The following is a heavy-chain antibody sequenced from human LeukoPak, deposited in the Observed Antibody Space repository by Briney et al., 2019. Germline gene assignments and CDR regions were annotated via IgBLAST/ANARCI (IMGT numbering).Heavy chain of an antibody. Sequence: SLRLSSAAPGFTFTDYFRHWIRQAPGKGRKWVSYISGSGSIIYYADSVKGRFTISRDNANSSLFLQLSSLRAEDTAVYYCARQSRDPSRLFTGNWYDPWGQGTLVTVSS. D-gene: IGHD3-22*01. CDR2: ISGSGSII. CDR1: GFTFTDYF. J-gene: IGHJ5*02. CDR3: ARQSRDPSRLFTGNWYDP. V-gene: IGHV3-11*01.